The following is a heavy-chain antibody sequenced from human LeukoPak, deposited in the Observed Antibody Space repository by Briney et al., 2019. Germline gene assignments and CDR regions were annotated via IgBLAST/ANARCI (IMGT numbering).Heavy chain of an antibody. D-gene: IGHD6-19*01. V-gene: IGHV3-30*03. J-gene: IGHJ5*02. CDR3: ARSAGSGWFS. Sequence: GGSLRLSCAASGFTFSSYSMNWVRQAPGKGLEWVAVISYDGSNKYYADSVKGRFTISRDNSKNTLYLQMNSLRAEDTAVYYCARSAGSGWFSWGQGTLVTVSS. CDR2: ISYDGSNK. CDR1: GFTFSSYS.